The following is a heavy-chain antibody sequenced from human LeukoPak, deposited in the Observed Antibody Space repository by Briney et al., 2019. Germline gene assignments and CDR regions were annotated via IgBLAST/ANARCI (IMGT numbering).Heavy chain of an antibody. V-gene: IGHV4-30-4*07. CDR1: GGSISSGGYS. Sequence: SETLSLTCAVSGGSISSGGYSWSWIRQPPGKGLEWIGYIYYSGSTYYNPSLKSRVTISVDTSKNQFSLKLSSVTAADTAVYYCARLSTVTTRAFDIWGQGTMVSVSS. CDR2: IYYSGST. D-gene: IGHD4-17*01. CDR3: ARLSTVTTRAFDI. J-gene: IGHJ3*02.